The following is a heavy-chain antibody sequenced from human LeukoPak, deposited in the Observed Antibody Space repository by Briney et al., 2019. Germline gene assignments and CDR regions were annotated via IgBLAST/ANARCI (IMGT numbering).Heavy chain of an antibody. CDR2: IYSSGST. Sequence: SETLSLTCTVSGGSISSYFWSWIRQPAGKALEWIGRIYSSGSTDYNPSLKSRVTMSVDTSKNQFSLKLSAVTAADTAVYCCARVKGYDSSGFDYWGQGTPVTVSS. CDR1: GGSISSYF. CDR3: ARVKGYDSSGFDY. J-gene: IGHJ4*02. V-gene: IGHV4-4*07. D-gene: IGHD3-22*01.